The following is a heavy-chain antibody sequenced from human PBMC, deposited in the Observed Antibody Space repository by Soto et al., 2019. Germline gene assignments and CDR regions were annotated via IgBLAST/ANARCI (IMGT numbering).Heavy chain of an antibody. J-gene: IGHJ3*02. CDR2: ISSSSSTI. D-gene: IGHD3-10*01. V-gene: IGHV3-48*01. CDR3: ARDLTGDAFDI. CDR1: GFTFSSYS. Sequence: GGSLRLSCAASGFTFSSYSMNWVRQAPGKGLEWVSYISSSSSTIYYADSVKGRFTISRDNAKNSLYLQMNSLRAEDTAVYYCARDLTGDAFDIWGQGTMVTVSS.